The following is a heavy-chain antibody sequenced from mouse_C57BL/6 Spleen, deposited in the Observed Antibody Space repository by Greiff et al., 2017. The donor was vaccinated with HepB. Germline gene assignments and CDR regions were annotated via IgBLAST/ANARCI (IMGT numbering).Heavy chain of an antibody. CDR1: GYAFSSSW. D-gene: IGHD1-1*01. CDR3: AYGSSHFDY. J-gene: IGHJ2*01. CDR2: IYPGDGDT. V-gene: IGHV1-82*01. Sequence: QVQLQQPGAELVKPGASVKISCKASGYAFSSSWMNWVKQRPGKGLEWIGRIYPGDGDTNYNGKFKGKATLTADKSSSTAYMQLSSLTSEDSAVYFCAYGSSHFDYWGQGTTLTVSS.